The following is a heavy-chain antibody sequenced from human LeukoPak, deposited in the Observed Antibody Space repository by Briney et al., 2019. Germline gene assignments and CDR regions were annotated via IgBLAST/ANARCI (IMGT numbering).Heavy chain of an antibody. CDR3: AKNRGKGAVSGTGEIDY. D-gene: IGHD6-19*01. Sequence: GGSLRLSCAASAFTFTNYAMSWVRQAPGEGLEWVSTLSATVSDGGAYYADSVKGPFTISRDNSKNTLHLQMNSLRDEDTAMYYCAKNRGKGAVSGTGEIDYWGQGTLVTVSS. V-gene: IGHV3-23*01. CDR1: AFTFTNYA. J-gene: IGHJ4*02. CDR2: LSATVSDGGA.